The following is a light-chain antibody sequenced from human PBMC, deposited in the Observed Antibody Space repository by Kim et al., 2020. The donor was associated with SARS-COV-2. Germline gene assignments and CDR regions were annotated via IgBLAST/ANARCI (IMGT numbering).Light chain of an antibody. J-gene: IGKJ2*01. CDR1: QSIYSTS. CDR2: GTS. CDR3: QQYGGSPLYT. Sequence: SPGERATPSCRASQSIYSTSLAWYQQKPGQAPRLLIYGTSNRATGVPDRFSGSGSGTDYTLTVNGLEPEDFAVYYCQQYGGSPLYTFGQGTKLEI. V-gene: IGKV3-20*01.